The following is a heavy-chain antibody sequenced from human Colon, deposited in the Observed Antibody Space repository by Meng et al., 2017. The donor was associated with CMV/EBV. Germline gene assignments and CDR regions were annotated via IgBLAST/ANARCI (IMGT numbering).Heavy chain of an antibody. J-gene: IGHJ3*02. CDR2: ISSSSSYI. CDR1: GFTFSTYA. Sequence: GESLKISCEGSGFTFSTYAMSWVRQAPGKGLEWVSSISSSSSYIYYVDSVKGRFTISRDNAKNSLYLQMNSLRAEDTAVYYCARDRDSSSSVDAFDIWGQGTMVTVSS. CDR3: ARDRDSSSSVDAFDI. D-gene: IGHD6-13*01. V-gene: IGHV3-21*01.